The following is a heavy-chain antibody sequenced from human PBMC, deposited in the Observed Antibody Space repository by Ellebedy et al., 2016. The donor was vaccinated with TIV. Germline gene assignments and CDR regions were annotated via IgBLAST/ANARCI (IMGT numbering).Heavy chain of an antibody. D-gene: IGHD3-10*01. J-gene: IGHJ1*01. CDR2: INHRGII. Sequence: GSLRLSXEVDLPSFSGYYWAWVRQPPGKGLEWIGDINHRGIIKYTSSLKSRVIISLDTSRKQFSLNIASVTAADTAFYYCARGSLVRGLAGWGQGTLVTVSS. CDR1: LPSFSGYY. CDR3: ARGSLVRGLAG. V-gene: IGHV4-34*01.